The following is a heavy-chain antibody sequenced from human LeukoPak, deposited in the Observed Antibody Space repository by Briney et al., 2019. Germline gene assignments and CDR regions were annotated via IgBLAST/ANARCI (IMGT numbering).Heavy chain of an antibody. CDR3: ARGAPPDV. CDR1: GFIFSNYA. V-gene: IGHV3-30*04. Sequence: GSLSLSCAASGFIFSNYAMYWVRQAPGKGLEWVAVISHDGTDKDYSDSVKGRFTISRDNSKNTLYLQMNSLRPEDTAVYYCARGAPPDVWGKGTTVTVSS. J-gene: IGHJ6*04. CDR2: ISHDGTDK.